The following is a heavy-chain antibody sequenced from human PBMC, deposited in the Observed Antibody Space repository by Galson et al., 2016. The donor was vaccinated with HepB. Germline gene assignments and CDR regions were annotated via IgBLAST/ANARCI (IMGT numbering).Heavy chain of an antibody. V-gene: IGHV5-51*01. CDR1: GYSFTNYW. CDR2: IYPGDSDT. J-gene: IGHJ3*02. CDR3: ARGGAWSTVTSDGFDT. Sequence: QSGAEVKKPGESLKISCKGSGYSFTNYWIGWVRQMPGKGLEWMGIIYPGDSDTRYSPSFQGQVTISVDKSITTAYLQWSSLKASDTAMYYCARGGAWSTVTSDGFDTWGRGTMVTVS. D-gene: IGHD4-17*01.